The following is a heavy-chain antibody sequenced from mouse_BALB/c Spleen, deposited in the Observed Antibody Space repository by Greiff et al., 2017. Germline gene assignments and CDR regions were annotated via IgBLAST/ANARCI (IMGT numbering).Heavy chain of an antibody. J-gene: IGHJ4*01. CDR1: GFNIKDYY. Sequence: EVQLQQSGAELVRSGASVKLSCTASGFNIKDYYMHWVKQRPEQGLEWIGWIDPENGDTEYAPKFQGKATMTADTSSNTAYLQLSSLTSEDTAVYYCNAYYGFFYAMDDWGQGTSVTVSS. CDR2: IDPENGDT. V-gene: IGHV14-4*02. D-gene: IGHD1-2*01. CDR3: NAYYGFFYAMDD.